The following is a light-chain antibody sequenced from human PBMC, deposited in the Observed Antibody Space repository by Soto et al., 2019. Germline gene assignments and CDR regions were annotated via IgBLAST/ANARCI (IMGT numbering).Light chain of an antibody. V-gene: IGLV2-8*01. CDR3: TSYAGSNNLV. CDR2: EVS. Sequence: QSALTQPPSASGSPGQSVTISCTGTSSDIGGYNYVSWYQQHPGKAPKLIIYEVSKRPSGVPVRFSGSKSGNTASLTVSGLQAEDEADYYCTSYAGSNNLVFAGGTQLTVL. CDR1: SSDIGGYNY. J-gene: IGLJ3*02.